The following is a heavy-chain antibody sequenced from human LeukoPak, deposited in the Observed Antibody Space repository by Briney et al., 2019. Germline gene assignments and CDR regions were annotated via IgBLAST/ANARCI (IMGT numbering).Heavy chain of an antibody. CDR2: INHSGST. Sequence: LETLSLTCAVYGGSFSGYYWSWIRQPPGKGLEWIGEINHSGSTNYNPSLKSRVTISVDTSKNQFSLKLSSVTAADTAVYYCASLVGARNYWGQGTLVTVSS. CDR1: GGSFSGYY. V-gene: IGHV4-34*01. CDR3: ASLVGARNY. J-gene: IGHJ4*02. D-gene: IGHD1-26*01.